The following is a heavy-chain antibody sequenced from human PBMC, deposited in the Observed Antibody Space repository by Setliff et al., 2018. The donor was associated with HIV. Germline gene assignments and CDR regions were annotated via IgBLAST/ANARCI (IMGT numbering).Heavy chain of an antibody. J-gene: IGHJ6*02. CDR1: GGSISSGSYY. Sequence: PSETLSLTCTVSGGSISSGSYYWGWIRQPPGKGLEWIGSIYYSGSTYYNPSLKSRVTISVDTSKNQFSLKLSSVTAADTAVYYCARADDYYDSSGYYRYYYYGMDVWGQGTTVTVSS. V-gene: IGHV4-39*07. D-gene: IGHD3-22*01. CDR3: ARADDYYDSSGYYRYYYYGMDV. CDR2: IYYSGST.